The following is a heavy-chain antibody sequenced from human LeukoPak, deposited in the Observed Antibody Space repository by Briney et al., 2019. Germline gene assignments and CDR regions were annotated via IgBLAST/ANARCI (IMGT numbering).Heavy chain of an antibody. V-gene: IGHV4-59*08. Sequence: PSETLSLTCSVSGGSISSYYWSWIRQPPGKGLEWIGYIYDSGSTNFKSPLKSRVTMSGDTSKNQFSLKVNSVTAADTAVYYCARGFGVLDYWGQGTLVTVSS. CDR1: GGSISSYY. CDR3: ARGFGVLDY. J-gene: IGHJ4*02. D-gene: IGHD3-3*01. CDR2: IYDSGST.